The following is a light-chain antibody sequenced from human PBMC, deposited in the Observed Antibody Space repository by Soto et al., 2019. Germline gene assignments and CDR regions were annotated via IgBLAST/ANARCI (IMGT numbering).Light chain of an antibody. J-gene: IGLJ1*01. CDR1: SSDVGSYNY. CDR3: SSYTSSSTYV. Sequence: QSVLTQPASVSGSPEQSITISCTGTSSDVGSYNYVSWYQQHPGKAPKLMIYDVTNRPSGVSNRFSGSKSGNTASLTISGLQAEDEADYYCSSYTSSSTYVFGTGTKGTVL. V-gene: IGLV2-14*01. CDR2: DVT.